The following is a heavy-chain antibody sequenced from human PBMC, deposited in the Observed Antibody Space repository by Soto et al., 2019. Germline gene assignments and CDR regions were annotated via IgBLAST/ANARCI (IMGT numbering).Heavy chain of an antibody. CDR2: ISGSGGST. V-gene: IGHV3-23*01. CDR1: GFPFSSYT. D-gene: IGHD1-26*01. Sequence: PGGSLRLSCAASGFPFSSYTMSWVRQAPGKGLEWVSAISGSGGSTYYADSVKGRFTISRDNSKSTLYLQMNSLRAEDTAVYYCAKDSEGGATWHYFNYWGQGTLVTVSS. CDR3: AKDSEGGATWHYFNY. J-gene: IGHJ4*02.